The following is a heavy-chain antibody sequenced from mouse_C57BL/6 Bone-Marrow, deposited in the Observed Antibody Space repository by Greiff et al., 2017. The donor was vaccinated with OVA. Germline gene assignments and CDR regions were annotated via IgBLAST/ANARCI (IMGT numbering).Heavy chain of an antibody. V-gene: IGHV1-82*01. Sequence: VQLQQSGPELVKPGASVKISCKASGYAFSSSWMNWVKQRPGKGLEWIGRIYPGDGDTNYNGKFKGKATLTADKSSSTAYMQLSSLTSEASAVYFCARKESFIPPFDYWGQGTTLTVSS. CDR1: GYAFSSSW. J-gene: IGHJ2*01. CDR3: ARKESFIPPFDY. D-gene: IGHD1-1*01. CDR2: IYPGDGDT.